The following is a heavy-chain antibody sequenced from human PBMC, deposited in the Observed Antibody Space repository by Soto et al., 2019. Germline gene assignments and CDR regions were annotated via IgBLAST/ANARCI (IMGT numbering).Heavy chain of an antibody. D-gene: IGHD6-19*01. Sequence: ASVKVSCKVSGYTLTELSMHWVRQAPGKGLEWMGGFDPEDGETIYAQKFQGRVTMTEDTSTDTAYMELSSLRSEDTAVYYCATVRPPAPYSSGWYGAFDIWGQGTMVTVSS. V-gene: IGHV1-24*01. J-gene: IGHJ3*02. CDR3: ATVRPPAPYSSGWYGAFDI. CDR1: GYTLTELS. CDR2: FDPEDGET.